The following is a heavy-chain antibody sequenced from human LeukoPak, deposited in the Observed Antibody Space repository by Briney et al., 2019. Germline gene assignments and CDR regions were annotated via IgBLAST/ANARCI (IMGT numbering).Heavy chain of an antibody. CDR2: ISSSSSTI. V-gene: IGHV3-48*02. CDR3: ARVSVDYDILTGYRNDAFDI. J-gene: IGHJ3*02. Sequence: PGGSLRLSCAASGFTFSSYSMNWVRLAPGKGLEWVSYISSSSSTIYYADSVKGRFTISRDNAKNSLYLQMNSLRDEDTAVYYCARVSVDYDILTGYRNDAFDIWGQGTMVTVSS. CDR1: GFTFSSYS. D-gene: IGHD3-9*01.